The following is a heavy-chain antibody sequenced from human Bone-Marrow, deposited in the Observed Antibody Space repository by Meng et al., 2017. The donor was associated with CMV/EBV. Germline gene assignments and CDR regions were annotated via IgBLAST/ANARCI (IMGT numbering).Heavy chain of an antibody. CDR3: ARDNTQWFGELQYYYGMDV. CDR2: IHYSGNI. CDR1: GGYISSYY. J-gene: IGHJ6*02. D-gene: IGHD3-10*01. Sequence: SETLSLTCTASGGYISSYYWSWIRRPPGKGLEYIGCIHYSGNINYNPSLKSRITISVDTSKNQFSLKLGSVTAADTAVYYCARDNTQWFGELQYYYGMDVWGQGTTVTVSS. V-gene: IGHV4-59*01.